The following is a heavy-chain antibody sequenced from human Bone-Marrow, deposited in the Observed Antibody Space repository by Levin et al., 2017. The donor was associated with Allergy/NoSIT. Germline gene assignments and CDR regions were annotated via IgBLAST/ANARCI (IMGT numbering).Heavy chain of an antibody. CDR2: IDPNDSYT. D-gene: IGHD5-18*01. V-gene: IGHV5-10-1*01. CDR3: ARLILDTSMVFRPNNYYYYGMDV. CDR1: GDTFARYR. J-gene: IGHJ6*02. Sequence: KVGESLKISCQGSGDTFARYRISWVRQMPGKGLEWMGMIDPNDSYTTYSPSFQGHVTISADRSISTAYLQWSSLKASDTAMYYCARLILDTSMVFRPNNYYYYGMDVWGQGTTVTVSS.